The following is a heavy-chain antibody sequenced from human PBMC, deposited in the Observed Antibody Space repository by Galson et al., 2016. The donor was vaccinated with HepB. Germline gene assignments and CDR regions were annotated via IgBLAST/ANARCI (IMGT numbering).Heavy chain of an antibody. CDR2: ISISSYK. CDR1: GFTFSSYS. CDR3: ARALSSSGWTYWYFDL. D-gene: IGHD6-19*01. J-gene: IGHJ2*01. Sequence: SLRLSCAASGFTFSSYSVNWVRQAPGKGLEWVSSISISSYKYYADSVKGRFTISRDNAKNSLFLQMNGLRAEDTAVYYCARALSSSGWTYWYFDLWGRGTLVTVSS. V-gene: IGHV3-21*04.